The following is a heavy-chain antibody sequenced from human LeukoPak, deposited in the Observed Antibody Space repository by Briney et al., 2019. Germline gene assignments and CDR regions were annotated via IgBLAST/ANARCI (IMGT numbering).Heavy chain of an antibody. CDR1: GGTFSSYA. J-gene: IGHJ4*02. V-gene: IGHV1-2*06. CDR3: ARDRYVWGSYPDY. CDR2: INPNSGGT. D-gene: IGHD3-16*02. Sequence: ASVKVSCKASGGTFSSYAISWVRQAPGQGLEWMGRINPNSGGTNYAQKFQGRVTMTRDTSISTAYMELSRLRSDDTAVYYCARDRYVWGSYPDYWGQGTLVTVSS.